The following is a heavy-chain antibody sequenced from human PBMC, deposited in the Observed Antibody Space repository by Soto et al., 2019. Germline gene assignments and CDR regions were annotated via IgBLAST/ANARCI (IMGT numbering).Heavy chain of an antibody. J-gene: IGHJ5*02. CDR1: GFTFSSYS. Sequence: PGGSLRLSCAASGFTFSSYSMNWVRQAPGKGLEWVSSISSSSSYIYYADSVKGRFTISRDNAKNSLYLQMNSLRAEDTAVYYCATSPHCSSTSCPGTSNWFDPWGRGTLVTVSS. V-gene: IGHV3-21*01. D-gene: IGHD2-2*01. CDR2: ISSSSSYI. CDR3: ATSPHCSSTSCPGTSNWFDP.